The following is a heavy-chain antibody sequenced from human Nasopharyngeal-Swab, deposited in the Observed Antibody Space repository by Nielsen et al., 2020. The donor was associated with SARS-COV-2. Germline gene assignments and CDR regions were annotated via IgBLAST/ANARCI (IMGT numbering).Heavy chain of an antibody. D-gene: IGHD3-16*02. CDR3: ARDPMITFGGVIVADYYYYGMDV. CDR1: GFTFSSYA. J-gene: IGHJ6*02. V-gene: IGHV3-64*01. Sequence: GGSLRLSCAASGFTFSSYAMHWVRQAPGKGLEYVSAISSNGGSTYYANSVKGRFTISRDNSKNTLYLQMGSLRAEDMAVYYCARDPMITFGGVIVADYYYYGMDVWGQGTTVTVSS. CDR2: ISSNGGST.